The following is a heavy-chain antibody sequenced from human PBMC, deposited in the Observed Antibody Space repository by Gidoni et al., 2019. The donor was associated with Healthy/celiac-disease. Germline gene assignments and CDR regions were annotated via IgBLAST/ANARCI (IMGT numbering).Heavy chain of an antibody. CDR1: GFTLSSYA. J-gene: IGHJ3*02. V-gene: IGHV3-23*01. D-gene: IGHD3-22*01. CDR2: ISGSGGST. Sequence: EVQLLESGGGLVQPGGSLRLSCAASGFTLSSYAMSWVLQAPGQGPEWVSAISGSGGSTYYADSVKGRFTISRDNSKNTLYLQMNSLRAEDTAVYYCAKDSIHYYDSSGRRGAFDIWGQGTMVTVSS. CDR3: AKDSIHYYDSSGRRGAFDI.